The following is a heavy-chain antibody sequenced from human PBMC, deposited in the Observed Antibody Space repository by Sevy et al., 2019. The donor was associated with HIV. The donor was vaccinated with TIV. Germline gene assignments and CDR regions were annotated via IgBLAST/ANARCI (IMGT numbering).Heavy chain of an antibody. D-gene: IGHD3-10*01. J-gene: IGHJ3*02. CDR1: GFTFSNYG. CDR2: ISVTSDRT. Sequence: GGSLRLSCVGSGFTFSNYGMTWVRQAPGKGLEWVSIISVTSDRTYYADSVRGRFTVSRDNSENTLYLQMNSLRAEDTAVYYCAKAPNDACYSFDIWGQGTLVTVSS. V-gene: IGHV3-23*01. CDR3: AKAPNDACYSFDI.